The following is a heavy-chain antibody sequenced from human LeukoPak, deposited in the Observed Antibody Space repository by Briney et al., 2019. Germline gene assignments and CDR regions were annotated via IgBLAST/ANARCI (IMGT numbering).Heavy chain of an antibody. CDR1: TFTFSRYW. CDR3: ARDRAAFGVVQVGY. V-gene: IGHV3-74*01. D-gene: IGHD3-3*01. J-gene: IGHJ4*02. Sequence: PGGSLRLSRAASTFTFSRYWMHWVRQAPGKGLVWVSRINSDGTNTYYADSVKGRFTISRDNTKNTLYLQMNSLGTEDTAVYYCARDRAAFGVVQVGYWGQGTLVTVSS. CDR2: INSDGTNT.